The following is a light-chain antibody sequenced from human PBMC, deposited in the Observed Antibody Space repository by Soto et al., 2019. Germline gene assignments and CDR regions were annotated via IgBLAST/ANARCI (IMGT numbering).Light chain of an antibody. CDR3: QQWHSSPSIT. Sequence: EIVLTQSPGTLSLSQCEGATLSFRASQGVGYLAWYQQKPGQSPRLLLYGASNRATGVPDRFSGSGSGTDFTLTISSLEPEDFAVYFCQQWHSSPSITFGQGTRLEIK. V-gene: IGKV3-20*01. CDR1: QGVGY. J-gene: IGKJ5*01. CDR2: GAS.